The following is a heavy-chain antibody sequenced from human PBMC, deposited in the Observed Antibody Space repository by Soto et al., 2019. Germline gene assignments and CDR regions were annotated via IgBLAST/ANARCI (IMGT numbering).Heavy chain of an antibody. CDR3: ARVIQTGDTFDY. CDR2: INYSGST. Sequence: QVQLQESGPGLVKPSQTLSLTCTVSGGSISSGGYYWSWIRQHPGKGLAWMGYINYSGSTYYTPSLKSRVTISVDTSRNQFSLKLSSVTAADTAGYYCARVIQTGDTFDYWGQGTLVTVSS. D-gene: IGHD2-21*01. CDR1: GGSISSGGYY. V-gene: IGHV4-31*03. J-gene: IGHJ4*02.